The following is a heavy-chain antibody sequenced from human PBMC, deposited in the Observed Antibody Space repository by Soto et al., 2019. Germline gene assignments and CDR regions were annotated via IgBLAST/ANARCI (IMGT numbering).Heavy chain of an antibody. J-gene: IGHJ6*01. CDR1: GYSFSCYW. V-gene: IGHV5-51*01. CDR2: VYPVDSDT. Sequence: PGESLKISCKASGYSFSCYWIAWVRQLPGRGWEWMGLVYPVDSDTRYSPSLEGHVTISVDWSINTAYFQRGSLKASVPAMCYCARQEPSTILGVFLPAWMHVWGQGTTVTVAP. CDR3: ARQEPSTILGVFLPAWMHV. D-gene: IGHD3-3*01.